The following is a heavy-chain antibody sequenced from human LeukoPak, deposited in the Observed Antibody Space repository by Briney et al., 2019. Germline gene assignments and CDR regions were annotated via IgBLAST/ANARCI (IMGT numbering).Heavy chain of an antibody. CDR3: TRDMGYCSGGSCSDFDY. J-gene: IGHJ4*02. D-gene: IGHD2-15*01. CDR2: IRSKAYGGTT. V-gene: IGHV3-49*04. Sequence: GGSLRLSCTASGFTLGDYAMSWVRQAPGKGLEWVGFIRSKAYGGTTEYAASVKGRFTISRDDSKSIAYLQMNSLKTEDTAVYYCTRDMGYCSGGSCSDFDYWGQGTLVTVSS. CDR1: GFTLGDYA.